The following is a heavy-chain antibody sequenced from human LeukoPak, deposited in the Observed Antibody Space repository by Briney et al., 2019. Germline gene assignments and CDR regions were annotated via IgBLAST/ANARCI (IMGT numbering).Heavy chain of an antibody. J-gene: IGHJ4*02. CDR2: IRYDGSNK. CDR1: GFTFSSYG. D-gene: IGHD3-22*01. V-gene: IGHV3-30*02. CDR3: NTLRSYYESSGYDY. Sequence: PGGSLRLSCAASGFTFSSYGMHWVRQAPGKGLEWVAFIRYDGSNKYYADSVKGRFTISRDNSKNTLYLQMNSLKTEDTAVYYCNTLRSYYESSGYDYWGQGTLVTVSP.